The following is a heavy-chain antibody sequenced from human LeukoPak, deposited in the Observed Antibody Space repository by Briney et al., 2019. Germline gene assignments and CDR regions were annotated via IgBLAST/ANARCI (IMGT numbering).Heavy chain of an antibody. Sequence: GGSLRLSCAASGFTFSSYAMSWVRQAPGKGLEWVSAISGSGGSTYYADSVKGRFTISRDNSKNSLYLQMNSLRAEDTAVYYCARGLGYYYDSSGWRLFDYWGQGTLVTVSS. CDR2: ISGSGGST. D-gene: IGHD3-22*01. V-gene: IGHV3-23*01. CDR1: GFTFSSYA. CDR3: ARGLGYYYDSSGWRLFDY. J-gene: IGHJ4*02.